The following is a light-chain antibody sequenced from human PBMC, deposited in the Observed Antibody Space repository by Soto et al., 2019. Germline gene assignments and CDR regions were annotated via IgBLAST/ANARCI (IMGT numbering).Light chain of an antibody. CDR1: QTIITW. J-gene: IGKJ1*01. V-gene: IGKV1-5*03. CDR2: KAS. CDR3: QQYHVFSWT. Sequence: DIQLTQSPSTQSASVGDRVTITCRASQTIITWLAWYQQKPGKAPKPLISKASSLESGVPSRFSGSGSGTEFTLTINSLQPDNSATYYCQQYHVFSWTFGQGTKVEIE.